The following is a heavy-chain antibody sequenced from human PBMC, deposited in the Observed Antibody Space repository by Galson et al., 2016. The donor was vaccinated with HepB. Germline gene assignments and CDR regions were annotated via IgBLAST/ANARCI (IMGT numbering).Heavy chain of an antibody. J-gene: IGHJ6*04. CDR1: GFTFGSYE. V-gene: IGHV3-33*01. CDR3: ARDPPGSDYGLDA. D-gene: IGHD3-10*01. CDR2: ISFDGSGE. Sequence: SLRLSCATSGFTFGSYEMHWVRQPPGKGLEWVAIISFDGSGEKYADSVKGRFTISRDNFQNTLFLQMSSLRVEDTAVYYCARDPPGSDYGLDAWGKGTTVTVSS.